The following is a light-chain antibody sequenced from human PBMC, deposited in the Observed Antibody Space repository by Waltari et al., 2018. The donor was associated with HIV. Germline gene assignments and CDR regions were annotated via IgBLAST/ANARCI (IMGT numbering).Light chain of an antibody. CDR1: TSNIGHNY. CDR2: DKN. J-gene: IGLJ2*01. V-gene: IGLV1-51*01. CDR3: GAWDSSLTAVV. Sequence: QSVLTQPPSMSSTPGQKVTISCSGTTSNIGHNYVSWYQQFPGAAPKLLIYDKNKRPAGIPDRISGSKAGTSATLDITGLQPGDEADYFCGAWDSSLTAVVFGGGTKVTVL.